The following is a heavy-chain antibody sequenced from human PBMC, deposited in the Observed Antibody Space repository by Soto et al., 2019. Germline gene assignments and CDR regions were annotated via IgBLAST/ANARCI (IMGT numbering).Heavy chain of an antibody. CDR1: GGSITAGDYY. Sequence: QVQLQESGPGLVKPSQTLSLTCTVSGGSITAGDYYWGWIRQHPGKGLEWIGYMHYSGRTYNNPALRSRVVISLDTSKNQFSLKLSSVTAADTAEYFCVRYYYVTSGYSNGFDSWGQGTLVTVSS. D-gene: IGHD3-22*01. V-gene: IGHV4-31*03. CDR2: MHYSGRT. CDR3: VRYYYVTSGYSNGFDS. J-gene: IGHJ5*01.